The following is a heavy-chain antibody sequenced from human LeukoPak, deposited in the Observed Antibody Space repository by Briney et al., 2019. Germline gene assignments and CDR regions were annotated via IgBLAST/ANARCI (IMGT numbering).Heavy chain of an antibody. J-gene: IGHJ3*02. V-gene: IGHV3-30*02. CDR2: IRYDGSNK. CDR1: GFTFSSYG. Sequence: GGSLRLSCAASGFTFSSYGMHWVRQAPGKGLEWVAFIRYDGSNKYYADSVKGRFTISRDNAKNSLYPQMYTLRAEDTAVYYCARSPLSGYSNFDIWGQGTMVTVSS. D-gene: IGHD3-22*01. CDR3: ARSPLSGYSNFDI.